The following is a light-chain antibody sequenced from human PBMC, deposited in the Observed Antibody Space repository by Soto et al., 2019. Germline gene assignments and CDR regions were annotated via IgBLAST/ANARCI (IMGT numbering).Light chain of an antibody. Sequence: IVMTQSPDPLAVPPGQRATLSRRASQSVRINVAWYQQKNGQAPRLLVYGASTRASGIPDRFSGSGSGTEFTLTISSLQSEDFAVYYCQEYSKSPSRTFGPGTKV. J-gene: IGKJ1*01. V-gene: IGKV3-15*01. CDR1: QSVRIN. CDR3: QEYSKSPSRT. CDR2: GAS.